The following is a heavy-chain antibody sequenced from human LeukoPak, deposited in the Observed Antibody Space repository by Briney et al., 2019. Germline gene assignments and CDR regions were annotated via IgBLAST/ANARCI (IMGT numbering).Heavy chain of an antibody. CDR3: ARDHQYSYGFGQTANDY. V-gene: IGHV1-46*01. CDR1: GYTFTSYY. D-gene: IGHD5-18*01. Sequence: ASVEVSCKASGYTFTSYYMHWVRQAPGQGLEWMGIINPSGGSTSYAQKFQGRVTMTRDTSTSTVYMELSSLRSEDTAVYYCARDHQYSYGFGQTANDYWGQGTLVTVSS. J-gene: IGHJ4*02. CDR2: INPSGGST.